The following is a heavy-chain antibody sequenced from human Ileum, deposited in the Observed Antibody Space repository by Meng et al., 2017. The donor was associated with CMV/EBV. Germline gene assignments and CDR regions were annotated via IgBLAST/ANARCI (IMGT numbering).Heavy chain of an antibody. CDR2: ISSSSSYI. CDR3: ARDLRFGELLPRY. D-gene: IGHD3-10*01. J-gene: IGHJ4*02. CDR1: GFTFSSYS. Sequence: EVQLVVSGGGLVKPGGSLRLCFAASGFTFSSYSMNWVRQAPGKGLEWVSSISSSSSYIYYADSVKGRFTISRDNAKNSLYLQMNSLRAEDTAVYYCARDLRFGELLPRYWGQGTLVSVSS. V-gene: IGHV3-21*01.